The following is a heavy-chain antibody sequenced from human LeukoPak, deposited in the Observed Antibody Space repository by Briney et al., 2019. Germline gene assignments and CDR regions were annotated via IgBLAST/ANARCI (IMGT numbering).Heavy chain of an antibody. D-gene: IGHD3-10*01. J-gene: IGHJ6*02. V-gene: IGHV4-34*01. CDR2: INHSGST. CDR1: GGSFSGYY. Sequence: SETLSLTCAVYGGSFSGYYWSWIRQPPGKGLEWIGEINHSGSTNYNPSLKSRVTISVDTSKNQFSLKLSSVTAADTAAYYCATPRVVRGRYYYYGMDVWGQGTTVTVSS. CDR3: ATPRVVRGRYYYYGMDV.